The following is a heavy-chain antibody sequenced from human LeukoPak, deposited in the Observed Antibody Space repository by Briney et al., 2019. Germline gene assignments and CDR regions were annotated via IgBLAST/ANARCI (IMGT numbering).Heavy chain of an antibody. CDR2: IIPIFGTA. D-gene: IGHD7-27*01. Sequence: SVKVSCKASGGTFSSYAISWVRQAPGQGLEWMGGIIPIFGTANYAQKFQGRVTITTDESTSTAYMELSSLRSEDTGVYYCAAPASGTGDRYYYYYMDVWGKGTTVTVSS. CDR1: GGTFSSYA. J-gene: IGHJ6*03. CDR3: AAPASGTGDRYYYYYMDV. V-gene: IGHV1-69*05.